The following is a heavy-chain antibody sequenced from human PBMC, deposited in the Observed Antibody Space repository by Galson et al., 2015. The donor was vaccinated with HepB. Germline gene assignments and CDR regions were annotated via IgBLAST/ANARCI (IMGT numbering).Heavy chain of an antibody. CDR3: ARSHYYDSSGYYNWYFDL. CDR1: GGSISSYY. Sequence: ETLSLTCTVSGGSISSYYWSWIRQPPGKGLEWIGYIYYSGSTNYNPSLKSRVTISVDTSKNQFSLKLSSVTAADTAVYYCARSHYYDSSGYYNWYFDLWGRGTLVTVSS. J-gene: IGHJ2*01. D-gene: IGHD3-22*01. V-gene: IGHV4-59*01. CDR2: IYYSGST.